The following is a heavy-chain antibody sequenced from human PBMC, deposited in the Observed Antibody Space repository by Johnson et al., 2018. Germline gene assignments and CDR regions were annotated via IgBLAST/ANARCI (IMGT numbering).Heavy chain of an antibody. Sequence: EQLVESGGGLVKPGGSLRLSCAASGFTFSSYSMNWVRQAPGKGLELVSSISRSSRYIHYADTRKGRLTISRDNAKNPLSLQMNILRAEDTAVYYCARSKSAYYGDYVGAEYFQHWGQGTLVTVSS. CDR3: ARSKSAYYGDYVGAEYFQH. V-gene: IGHV3-21*01. CDR2: ISRSSRYI. CDR1: GFTFSSYS. D-gene: IGHD4-17*01. J-gene: IGHJ1*01.